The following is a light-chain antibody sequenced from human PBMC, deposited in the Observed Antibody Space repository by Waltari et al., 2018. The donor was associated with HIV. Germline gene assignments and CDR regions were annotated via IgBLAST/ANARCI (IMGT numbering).Light chain of an antibody. Sequence: QSVLTQPPSVSGAPGQRVPISFTGSSSNIGAGYDVHWSQQLPGTAPKLLIYGNSNRPSGVPDRFSGSKSGTSASLAITGLQAEDEADYYCQSYDSSLSGSGVFGGGTKLTVL. CDR3: QSYDSSLSGSGV. CDR2: GNS. V-gene: IGLV1-40*01. CDR1: SSNIGAGYD. J-gene: IGLJ3*02.